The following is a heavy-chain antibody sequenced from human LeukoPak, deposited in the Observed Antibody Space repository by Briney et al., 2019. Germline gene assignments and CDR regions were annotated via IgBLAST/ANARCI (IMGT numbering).Heavy chain of an antibody. CDR1: GFTFSSYA. D-gene: IGHD3-22*01. CDR3: AKEPYDSSLYYFDY. J-gene: IGHJ4*02. Sequence: PVASLRLSCAASGFTFSSYAMSWVRQAPGKGLEWVSAISGSGGSTYYADSVKGRFTISRDNSKNTLYLQMNSLRAEDTAVYYCAKEPYDSSLYYFDYWGQGTLVTVSS. V-gene: IGHV3-23*01. CDR2: ISGSGGST.